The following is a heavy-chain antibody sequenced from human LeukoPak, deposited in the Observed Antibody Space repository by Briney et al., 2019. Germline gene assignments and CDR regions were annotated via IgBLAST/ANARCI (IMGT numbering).Heavy chain of an antibody. CDR2: ISWNSGSI. CDR1: GFTFDDYA. D-gene: IGHD1-26*01. J-gene: IGHJ4*02. V-gene: IGHV3-9*01. CDR3: AKGEGAIDY. Sequence: PGGSLRLSCAASGFTFDDYAMHWVRQAPGKGLEWVSGISWNSGSIGYADSVKGRFTISRDNAKNSLYLQMNSLSAEDTALYYCAKGEGAIDYWGQGTLVTVSS.